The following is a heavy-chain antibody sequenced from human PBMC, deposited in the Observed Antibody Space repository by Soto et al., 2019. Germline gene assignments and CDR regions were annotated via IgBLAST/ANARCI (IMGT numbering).Heavy chain of an antibody. Sequence: EVQLVESGGGLVQPGGSLRLSCAASGFPFSSYDVSWVRQAPGKGLAWISYITGSSGTIHYADSVKGRFTISRDNAKNSLDLQMNSLRDEDTAVYYCARARQVLGGVDVWGQGTTVTVSS. CDR1: GFPFSSYD. V-gene: IGHV3-48*02. CDR2: ITGSSGTI. J-gene: IGHJ6*02. D-gene: IGHD3-16*01. CDR3: ARARQVLGGVDV.